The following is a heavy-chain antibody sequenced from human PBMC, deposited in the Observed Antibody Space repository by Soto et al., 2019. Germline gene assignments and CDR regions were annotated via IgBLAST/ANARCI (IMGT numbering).Heavy chain of an antibody. D-gene: IGHD2-15*01. V-gene: IGHV3-30*18. J-gene: IGHJ4*02. Sequence: QVQLVESGGGVVLPGKSLRLSCAASGFTFSSSVMHWVRQAPGKGLEWVAVISYDGGDKYYGDSVKGRFTISRDDSRHMVYLQKNILRAEDTAVYYCAKDYCRGGSCYDQCFYYCGQGTLVTVAS. CDR3: AKDYCRGGSCYDQCFYY. CDR1: GFTFSSSV. CDR2: ISYDGGDK.